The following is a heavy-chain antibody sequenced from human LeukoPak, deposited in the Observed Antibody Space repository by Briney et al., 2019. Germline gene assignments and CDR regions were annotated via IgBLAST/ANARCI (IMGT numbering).Heavy chain of an antibody. CDR3: ARADTTMVIIDL. CDR2: IYYGGST. CDR1: GGSISSYY. Sequence: SETLSLTCTVSGGSISSYYWNWIRQPPGKGLEWIGYIYYGGSTNYNPSLKSRVTISVDTSKNQFSLKLSSVTAADTAVYYCARADTTMVIIDLWGRGTLVTVSS. J-gene: IGHJ2*01. D-gene: IGHD5-18*01. V-gene: IGHV4-59*01.